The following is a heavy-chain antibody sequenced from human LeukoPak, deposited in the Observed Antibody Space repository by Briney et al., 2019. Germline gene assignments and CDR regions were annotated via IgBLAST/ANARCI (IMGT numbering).Heavy chain of an antibody. CDR3: AKNGPGVTMVRGVIIADYYYYYYMDV. Sequence: GRSLRLSCAASGFTFSSYGMHWVRQAPGKGLEWVAVISYDGSNKYYADSVKGRFTISRDNSKNTLYLQMNSLRAEDTAVYYCAKNGPGVTMVRGVIIADYYYYYYMDVWGKGTTVTVSS. D-gene: IGHD3-10*01. CDR1: GFTFSSYG. V-gene: IGHV3-30*18. J-gene: IGHJ6*03. CDR2: ISYDGSNK.